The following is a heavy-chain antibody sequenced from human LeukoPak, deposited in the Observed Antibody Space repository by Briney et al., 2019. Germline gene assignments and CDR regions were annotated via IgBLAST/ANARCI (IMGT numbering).Heavy chain of an antibody. J-gene: IGHJ4*02. CDR3: AKGKTHYYGPGDY. CDR2: ISGSGGSP. CDR1: GFTFSSYG. Sequence: GGSLRLSCAASGFTFSSYGMHWVRQAPGKGLEWVSGISGSGGSPFYADSVKGRFIISRDNSKSTVYLQMNSLGVDDTALYYCAKGKTHYYGPGDYWGQGTLVTVSS. D-gene: IGHD3-10*01. V-gene: IGHV3-23*01.